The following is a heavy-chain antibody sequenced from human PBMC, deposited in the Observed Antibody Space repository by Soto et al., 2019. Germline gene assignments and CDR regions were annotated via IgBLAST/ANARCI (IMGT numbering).Heavy chain of an antibody. CDR1: GFSLSTSW. CDR2: IMQDGSDK. J-gene: IGHJ6*02. Sequence: PGGSLRLSCTASGFSLSTSWMTWVRQAPGKGLEWVANIMQDGSDKYYVDSVKGRFTISRDNAKNSLYLQMTSLRAEDTAVYYCASKLLYFYGLDVWGQGTTVTVSS. D-gene: IGHD1-26*01. V-gene: IGHV3-7*01. CDR3: ASKLLYFYGLDV.